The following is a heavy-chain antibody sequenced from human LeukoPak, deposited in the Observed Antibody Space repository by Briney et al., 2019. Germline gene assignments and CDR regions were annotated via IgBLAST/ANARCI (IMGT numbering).Heavy chain of an antibody. Sequence: SETLSLTCAVYGGSFSGHYWSWIRQPPGKGLEWIGEINHSGSTNYNPSLKSRVTISADTSKNQFSLKLSSVTAADTAVYYCATLWLRGLVAFDIWGQGTMVTVSS. CDR1: GGSFSGHY. V-gene: IGHV4-34*01. J-gene: IGHJ3*02. CDR2: INHSGST. CDR3: ATLWLRGLVAFDI. D-gene: IGHD5-18*01.